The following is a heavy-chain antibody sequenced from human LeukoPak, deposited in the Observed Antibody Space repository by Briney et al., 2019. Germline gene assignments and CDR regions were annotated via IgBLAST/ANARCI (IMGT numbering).Heavy chain of an antibody. CDR2: YTSGTT. CDR1: GASLTIYY. CDR3: ATGDHSFDN. V-gene: IGHV4-4*07. J-gene: IGHJ4*02. Sequence: SETLSLTCSVSGASLTIYYWNWIRQAAGKGLEWIGRYTSGTTTHNPSLKSQFTMSIDTSKNQISLKLTSVTAADTAVYYCATGDHSFDNWGQGILVTVTP.